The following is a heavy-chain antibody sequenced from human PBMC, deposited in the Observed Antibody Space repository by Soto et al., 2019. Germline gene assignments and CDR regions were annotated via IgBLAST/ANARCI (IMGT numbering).Heavy chain of an antibody. D-gene: IGHD6-13*01. CDR3: ARGASIAAAGREYFHY. CDR1: GDSVSSNSAA. V-gene: IGHV6-1*01. Sequence: PSQTLSLTCAISGDSVSSNSAAWNWIRQSPSRGLEWLGRTYYRSKWYNDYAVSVKSRITINPDTSKNQFSLQLNSVTPEDTAVYYCARGASIAAAGREYFHYSGQGTLVTVSS. CDR2: TYYRSKWYN. J-gene: IGHJ4*02.